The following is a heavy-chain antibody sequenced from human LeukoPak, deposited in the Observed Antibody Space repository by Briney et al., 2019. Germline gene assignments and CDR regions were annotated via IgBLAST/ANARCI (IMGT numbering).Heavy chain of an antibody. Sequence: PGGSLRLSCAASGFTFSGSAMHWVRQASGKGLEWVGRIRSKANSYATVYAASVKGRLTISRDDSKNTAYLQMNSLKTEDTAVYYCTRGLFDIWGQGTMVTVSS. V-gene: IGHV3-73*01. CDR3: TRGLFDI. J-gene: IGHJ3*02. CDR1: GFTFSGSA. CDR2: IRSKANSYAT.